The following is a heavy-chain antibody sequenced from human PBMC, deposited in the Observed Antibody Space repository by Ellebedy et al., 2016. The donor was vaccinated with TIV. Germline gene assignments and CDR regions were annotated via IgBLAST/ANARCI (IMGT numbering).Heavy chain of an antibody. Sequence: GESLKISCVASGFTFSSYSMNWVRQAPGKGLEWVSYISSGSSTIYCADSVKGRFTISRDNAKNSLYLQMNSLRAEDKAVYYCARVVVVATSDWFDPWGQGTLVTVSS. V-gene: IGHV3-48*04. CDR2: ISSGSSTI. D-gene: IGHD2-15*01. CDR1: GFTFSSYS. CDR3: ARVVVVATSDWFDP. J-gene: IGHJ5*02.